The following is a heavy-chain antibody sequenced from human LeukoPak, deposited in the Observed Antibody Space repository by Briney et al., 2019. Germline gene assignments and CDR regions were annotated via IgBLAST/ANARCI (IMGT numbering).Heavy chain of an antibody. J-gene: IGHJ4*02. CDR1: GFTFSRYS. CDR2: ISISSNYI. V-gene: IGHV3-21*01. CDR3: ARGEQLAPFDY. Sequence: GGSLRLSCAASGFTFSRYSMNWVRQAPGKGLEWVSSISISSNYIYYTNSVKGRFTISRDNAKNSLYLQMNSLRAEDTAVYYCARGEQLAPFDYWGQGTLVTVSS. D-gene: IGHD6-6*01.